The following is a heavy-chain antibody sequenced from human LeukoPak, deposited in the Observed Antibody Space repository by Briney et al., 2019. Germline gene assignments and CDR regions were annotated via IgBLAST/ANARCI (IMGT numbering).Heavy chain of an antibody. V-gene: IGHV3-21*01. CDR1: GFTFSSYE. J-gene: IGHJ4*02. Sequence: PGGSLRLSCAASGFTFSSYEMNWVRQAPGKGLEWVSSISSSRTYIHYADSVKGRFTISRDNAKNSLFLQMNSLRAEDTAVYYCARDDLESGGTCYFDYWGQGALVTVSS. CDR3: ARDDLESGGTCYFDY. CDR2: ISSSRTYI. D-gene: IGHD2-15*01.